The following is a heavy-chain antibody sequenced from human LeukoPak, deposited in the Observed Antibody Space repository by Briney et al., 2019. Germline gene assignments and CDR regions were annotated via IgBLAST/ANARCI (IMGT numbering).Heavy chain of an antibody. J-gene: IGHJ4*02. CDR2: ISGSGGSP. D-gene: IGHD6-19*01. CDR1: GFTFSSYR. CDR3: ARAGKLIAVAALDY. Sequence: PGGSLRLSCAASGFTFSSYRMNWVRQAPGEGLEWVSVISGSGGSPYYADSVKGRFTISRDNSKNTLYLQMNSLRAEDTAVYYCARAGKLIAVAALDYWGQGTLVTVSS. V-gene: IGHV3-23*01.